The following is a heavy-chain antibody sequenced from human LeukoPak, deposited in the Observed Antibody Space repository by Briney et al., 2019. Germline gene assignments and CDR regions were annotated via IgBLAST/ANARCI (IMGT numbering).Heavy chain of an antibody. CDR2: INSDGTNT. J-gene: IGHJ3*02. Sequence: GGSLRLSCAASGSTFSSYWIHWVRQAPGKGLVWVSHINSDGTNTNYADSVKGRFTISRDNAKNTLYLQMNGLRAEDTAVYYCARHSNYDLFAFQIWGQGTMVTVAS. V-gene: IGHV3-74*01. CDR3: ARHSNYDLFAFQI. CDR1: GSTFSSYW. D-gene: IGHD3-3*01.